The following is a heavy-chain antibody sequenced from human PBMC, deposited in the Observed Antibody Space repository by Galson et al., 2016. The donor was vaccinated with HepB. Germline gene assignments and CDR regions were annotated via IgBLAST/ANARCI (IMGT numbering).Heavy chain of an antibody. CDR2: INSYDGKT. CDR3: AREGPWYGGTWYFDH. Sequence: SLRLSCAASGFSFTAYTMTWVRQAPGKGLEWVSTINSYDGKTYYADSVKGRFTISRDISKNILYLQMNSLRGDDTAVYYCAREGPWYGGTWYFDHWGRGTLVTVSS. V-gene: IGHV3-23*01. CDR1: GFSFTAYT. D-gene: IGHD4-23*01. J-gene: IGHJ2*01.